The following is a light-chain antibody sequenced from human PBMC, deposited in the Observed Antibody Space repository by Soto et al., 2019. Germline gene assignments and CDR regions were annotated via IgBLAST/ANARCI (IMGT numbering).Light chain of an antibody. J-gene: IGKJ1*01. CDR3: QQYNSN. CDR2: DAS. V-gene: IGKV1-5*01. Sequence: SQMTQSPSNLSASVGDRVTITCRASQNINTWLAWYQQKPGKAPKLLIYDASILGSGVPSRFSGSGSGTEFTLSISSLQPDDSATYYCQQYNSNFGQGTKVDIK. CDR1: QNINTW.